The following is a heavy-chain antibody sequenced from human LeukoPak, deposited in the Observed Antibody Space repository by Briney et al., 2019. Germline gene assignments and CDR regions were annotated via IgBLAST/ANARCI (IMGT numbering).Heavy chain of an antibody. D-gene: IGHD1-26*01. CDR3: ARRSLSGATTGYYYDS. CDR1: GFTFEDYG. Sequence: GGSLRLSCEASGFTFEDYGMTWVRQRPGRGLEYVAEINWNGDNPVHENSLRGRITISRNNAKNSVYLQMNSLRVEDTAFYYCARRSLSGATTGYYYDSWGQGTLVTVSS. CDR2: INWNGDNP. J-gene: IGHJ5*01. V-gene: IGHV3-20*04.